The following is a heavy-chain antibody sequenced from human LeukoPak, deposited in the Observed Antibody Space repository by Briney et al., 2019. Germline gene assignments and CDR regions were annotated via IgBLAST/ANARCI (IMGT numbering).Heavy chain of an antibody. J-gene: IGHJ4*02. CDR3: ARDGCSSTSCWDY. CDR1: GGSISSSSYY. V-gene: IGHV4-39*07. D-gene: IGHD2-2*01. Sequence: SGTLSLTCTVSGGSISSSSYYWGWIRQPPGKGLEWIGSIYYSGSTYYNPSLKSRVTISVDTSKNQFSLKLSSVTAADTAVYYCARDGCSSTSCWDYWGQGTLVTVSS. CDR2: IYYSGST.